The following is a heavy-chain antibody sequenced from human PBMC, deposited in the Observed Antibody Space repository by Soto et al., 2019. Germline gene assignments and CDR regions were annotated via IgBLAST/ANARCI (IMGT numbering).Heavy chain of an antibody. D-gene: IGHD5-18*01. J-gene: IGHJ5*02. Sequence: PSETLSLTCTVSGGSISSSSYYWGWIRQPPGKGLEWIGSIYYSGSTYYNPSLKSRVTISVDTSKNQFSLKLSSVTAADTAVYYCARVVYSYGNNWFDPWGQGTLVTVSS. V-gene: IGHV4-39*01. CDR2: IYYSGST. CDR3: ARVVYSYGNNWFDP. CDR1: GGSISSSSYY.